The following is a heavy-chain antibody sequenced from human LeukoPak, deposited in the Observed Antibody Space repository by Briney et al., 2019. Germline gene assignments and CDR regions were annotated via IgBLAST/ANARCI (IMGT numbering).Heavy chain of an antibody. CDR1: GGSISSYY. CDR3: AKERAYGSGTPFDY. V-gene: IGHV4-59*01. CDR2: IYYSGST. Sequence: PSETLSLTCTVSGGSISSYYWSWIRQPPGKGLEWIGYIYYSGSTNYNPSLKSRVTISVDTSKNQFSLKLSSVTAADTAVYYCAKERAYGSGTPFDYWGQGTLVTVSS. D-gene: IGHD3-10*01. J-gene: IGHJ4*02.